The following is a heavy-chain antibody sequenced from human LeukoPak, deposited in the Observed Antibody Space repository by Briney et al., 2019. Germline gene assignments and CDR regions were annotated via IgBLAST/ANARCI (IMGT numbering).Heavy chain of an antibody. J-gene: IGHJ4*02. CDR1: GSSINSHY. D-gene: IGHD5-12*01. CDR2: IYTSGST. V-gene: IGHV4-4*07. Sequence: PSETLSLTCSVSGSSINSHYWSWIRQPAGKGLEWIGRIYTSGSTNYNPSLKSRVTMSVDTSKNQFSLKLSSVTAADTAVYYCARDLRGYSGYALDYWGQGTLVTVSS. CDR3: ARDLRGYSGYALDY.